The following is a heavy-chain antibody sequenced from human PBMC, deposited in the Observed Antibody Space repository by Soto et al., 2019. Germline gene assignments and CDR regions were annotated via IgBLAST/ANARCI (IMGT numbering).Heavy chain of an antibody. Sequence: SETLSLTCTVSGGSISSYYCRWIRQPAGKGLEWIGRIYISGSTPSLKSRVTISVDTSKNQFSLKLSSVTAADTAVYYCARGVMVYAIRGSYYYYGMDVWGQGTTVTVSS. CDR3: ARGVMVYAIRGSYYYYGMDV. J-gene: IGHJ6*02. CDR2: IYISGST. V-gene: IGHV4-4*07. CDR1: GGSISSYY. D-gene: IGHD2-8*01.